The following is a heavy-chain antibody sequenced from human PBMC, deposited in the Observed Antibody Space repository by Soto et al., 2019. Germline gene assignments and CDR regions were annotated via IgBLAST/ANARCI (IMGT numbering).Heavy chain of an antibody. J-gene: IGHJ6*02. Sequence: ASVKVSCKASGGTFSSYAISWVRQAPGQGLEWMGGIIPIFGTANYAQKFQGRVTMTADKSTSTAHMELSSLRSEDTAVYYCGRGPPGYGGKKNYYYYGMDVWGQGTTVTVSS. D-gene: IGHD4-17*01. CDR2: IIPIFGTA. V-gene: IGHV1-69*06. CDR3: GRGPPGYGGKKNYYYYGMDV. CDR1: GGTFSSYA.